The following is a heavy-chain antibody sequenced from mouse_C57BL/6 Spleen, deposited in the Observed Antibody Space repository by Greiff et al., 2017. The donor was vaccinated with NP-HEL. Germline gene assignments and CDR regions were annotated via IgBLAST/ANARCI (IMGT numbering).Heavy chain of an antibody. CDR2: IHPHSGST. CDR1: GYTFTSYW. D-gene: IGHD1-1*01. CDR3: AREKDFITTVVADY. V-gene: IGHV1-64*01. J-gene: IGHJ2*01. Sequence: QVQLQQPGAELVKPGASVKLSCKASGYTFTSYWMHWVKQRPGQGLEWIGMIHPHSGSTNYNEKFKSKATLTVDKSSSTAYMQLSSLTSEDSAVYYCAREKDFITTVVADYWGQGTTLTVSS.